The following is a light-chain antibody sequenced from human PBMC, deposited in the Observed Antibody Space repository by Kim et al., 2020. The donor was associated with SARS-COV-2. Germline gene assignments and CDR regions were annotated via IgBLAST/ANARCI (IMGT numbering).Light chain of an antibody. CDR3: QQYNNWWT. CDR2: DAS. J-gene: IGKJ1*01. V-gene: IGKV1-5*01. Sequence: LSASGGDRVTIPCRASQSISTWLAWYQQKPGKAPKLLIYDASSLESGVPSRFSGSGSGKEFTLTISRLQPDDFATYYCQQYNNWWTFGQGTKVDIK. CDR1: QSISTW.